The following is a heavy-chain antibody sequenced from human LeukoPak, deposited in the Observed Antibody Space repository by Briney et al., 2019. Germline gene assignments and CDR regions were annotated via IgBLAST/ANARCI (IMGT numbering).Heavy chain of an antibody. D-gene: IGHD1-26*01. Sequence: GRSLRLSCAASGFTFDDYAMHWVRQAPGKGLEWVSSISSSNSYIYYADSMKGRLTISRDNAKNALYLQMNSLRAEDTAVYYCAGSSGGSYIPYYYYYGMDVWGQGTTVTVSS. CDR1: GFTFDDYA. V-gene: IGHV3-21*01. CDR3: AGSSGGSYIPYYYYYGMDV. J-gene: IGHJ6*02. CDR2: ISSSNSYI.